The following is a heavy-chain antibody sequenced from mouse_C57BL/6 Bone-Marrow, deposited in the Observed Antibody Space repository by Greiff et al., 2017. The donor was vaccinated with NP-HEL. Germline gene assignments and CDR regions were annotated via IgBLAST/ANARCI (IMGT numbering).Heavy chain of an antibody. CDR3: ARSRLLRLFAY. V-gene: IGHV1-54*01. D-gene: IGHD1-1*01. Sequence: QVQLQQSGAELVRPGTSVKVSCKASGYAFTNYLIEWVKQRPGQGLEWIGVINPGSGGTNYNEKFKGKATLTADKSSSTAYMQLSSLTSEDSAVYFCARSRLLRLFAYWGQGTLVTVSA. CDR1: GYAFTNYL. CDR2: INPGSGGT. J-gene: IGHJ3*01.